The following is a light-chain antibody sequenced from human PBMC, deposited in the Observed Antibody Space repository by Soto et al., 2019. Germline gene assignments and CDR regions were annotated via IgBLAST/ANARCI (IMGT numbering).Light chain of an antibody. Sequence: DIQMTQSPSSLSASVGDRVTITCRASQDISHFLAWFQQKPGKVPKLLIYATSTLQSGVPSRFSGSRSGTDFTLTINSLQPEDFATYYCQKYNSAPQTFGQGTMVEIK. CDR3: QKYNSAPQT. J-gene: IGKJ1*01. CDR2: ATS. V-gene: IGKV1-27*01. CDR1: QDISHF.